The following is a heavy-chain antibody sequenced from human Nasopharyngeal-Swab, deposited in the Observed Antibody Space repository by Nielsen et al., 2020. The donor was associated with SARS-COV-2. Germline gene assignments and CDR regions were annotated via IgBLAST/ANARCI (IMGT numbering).Heavy chain of an antibody. CDR1: GFTFSNFT. J-gene: IGHJ1*01. V-gene: IGHV3-23*01. Sequence: GESLKISCAASGFTFSNFTISWVRQTPGKGLEWGSTITAGGGTVCADSVKGRFTITRDNSKNTLYLQMNSLRAEDTALYYCAGDNCHHWGQGTLVTVSS. CDR3: AGDNCHH. D-gene: IGHD2-15*01. CDR2: ITAGGGT.